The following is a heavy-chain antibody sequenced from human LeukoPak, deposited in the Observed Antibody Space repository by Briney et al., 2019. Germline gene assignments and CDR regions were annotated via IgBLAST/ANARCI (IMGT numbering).Heavy chain of an antibody. CDR2: IKQDGSEK. CDR3: ARAGNWNDGGYFDY. J-gene: IGHJ4*02. D-gene: IGHD1-20*01. Sequence: GGSLRLSCAASGFXFSTYWMSWVRQAPGEGLEWVANIKQDGSEKYYVDSVKGRFTISRDNAKNSLYLQMNSLRAEDTAVYYCARAGNWNDGGYFDYWGQGTLVTVSS. CDR1: GFXFSTYW. V-gene: IGHV3-7*01.